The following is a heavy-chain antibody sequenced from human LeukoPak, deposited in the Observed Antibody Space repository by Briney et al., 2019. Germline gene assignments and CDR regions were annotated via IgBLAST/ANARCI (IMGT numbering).Heavy chain of an antibody. CDR1: GGSIISSSYY. J-gene: IGHJ3*02. Sequence: PSETLSLTCTVSGGSIISSSYYWGWIRQPPGKGLAWIGSIYYSGSTYYNPSLKSRVTISVDTSKNQFSLKLSSVTAADTAVYYCATTGKHYYGSGSYFRTYAFDIWGQGTMVTVSS. CDR3: ATTGKHYYGSGSYFRTYAFDI. CDR2: IYYSGST. D-gene: IGHD3-10*01. V-gene: IGHV4-39*01.